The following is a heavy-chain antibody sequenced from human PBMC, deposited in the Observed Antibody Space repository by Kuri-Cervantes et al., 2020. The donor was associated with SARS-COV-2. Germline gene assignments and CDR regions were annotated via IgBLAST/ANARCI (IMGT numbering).Heavy chain of an antibody. J-gene: IGHJ4*02. CDR2: IIPNSGGT. D-gene: IGHD6-19*01. CDR1: GGTSSSYA. Sequence: ASVKVSCKASGGTSSSYAISWVRQAPGQGLEWMGGIIPNSGGTNYAQKFQGRVTMTRDTSISTAYMELSRLRSDDTAVYYCARDRFVYSSGYLLDYWGQGTLVTVSS. V-gene: IGHV1-2*02. CDR3: ARDRFVYSSGYLLDY.